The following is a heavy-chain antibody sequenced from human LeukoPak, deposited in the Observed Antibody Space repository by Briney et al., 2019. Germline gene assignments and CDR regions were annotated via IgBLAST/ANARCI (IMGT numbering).Heavy chain of an antibody. Sequence: GGSLRLSCAASGFMFSSYWMNWVRQAPGKGLEWVANIKQDGSEKYYVDSVKGRFTISRDNAKNSLYLQMNSLRAEDTAVYYCARVDTGYSSGWYGDWGQGTLVTVSS. J-gene: IGHJ4*02. D-gene: IGHD6-19*01. CDR2: IKQDGSEK. V-gene: IGHV3-7*01. CDR3: ARVDTGYSSGWYGD. CDR1: GFMFSSYW.